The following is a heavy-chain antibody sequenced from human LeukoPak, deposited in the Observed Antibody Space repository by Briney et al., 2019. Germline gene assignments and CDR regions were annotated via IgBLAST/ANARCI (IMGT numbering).Heavy chain of an antibody. CDR3: ARDRVGAAELDY. D-gene: IGHD6-25*01. J-gene: IGHJ4*02. Sequence: GGSLRLSCAASGFPFSSFAMHWVRQAPGKGLEWVAVIPYDGSYQYYADSVKGRFTISRDNSRNTLDLQMNSLRTEGTAVYYCARDRVGAAELDYWGQGTLVTVSS. CDR1: GFPFSSFA. CDR2: IPYDGSYQ. V-gene: IGHV3-30*04.